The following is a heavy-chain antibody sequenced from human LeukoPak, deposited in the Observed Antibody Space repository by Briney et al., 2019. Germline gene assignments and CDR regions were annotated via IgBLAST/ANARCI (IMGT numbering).Heavy chain of an antibody. V-gene: IGHV1-2*06. CDR2: INPNSGGT. D-gene: IGHD2-21*01. CDR1: GYTFTGYY. CDR3: ARDLQMWTADYYYGMDV. Sequence: ASVKVSCKASGYTFTGYYMHWVRQAPGQGLEWMGRINPNSGGTNYAQKFQGRVTMTRDTSISTAYMELSRLRSDDTAVYYCARDLQMWTADYYYGMDVWGQGTTVTVSS. J-gene: IGHJ6*02.